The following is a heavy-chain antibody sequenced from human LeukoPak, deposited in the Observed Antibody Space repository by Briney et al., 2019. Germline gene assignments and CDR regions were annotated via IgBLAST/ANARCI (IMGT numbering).Heavy chain of an antibody. CDR2: ISSSSSYI. J-gene: IGHJ5*02. V-gene: IGHV3-21*01. Sequence: GGSLRLSCAASGFTFSSYSMNWLRQAPGKGLEWVSSISSSSSYIYYADSVKGRFTISRDNAKNSLYLQMNSLRAEDTAVYYCARVGTVVDYDILTGYYRNWFDPWGQGTLVTVSS. CDR3: ARVGTVVDYDILTGYYRNWFDP. D-gene: IGHD3-9*01. CDR1: GFTFSSYS.